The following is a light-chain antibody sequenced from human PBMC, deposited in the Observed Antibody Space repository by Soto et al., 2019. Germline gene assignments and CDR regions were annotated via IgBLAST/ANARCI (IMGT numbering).Light chain of an antibody. CDR2: DVS. CDR3: SSYTSSSTPYV. J-gene: IGLJ1*01. V-gene: IGLV2-14*01. CDR1: SNDVGGYNY. Sequence: QSVLTQPASVSGSPGQSITISCTGTSNDVGGYNYVSWYQQRPGKAPKLVISDVSNRPSGVSNRFSGSKSGNTASLTISGLQTEDEADYYCSSYTSSSTPYVFGTGTKLTVL.